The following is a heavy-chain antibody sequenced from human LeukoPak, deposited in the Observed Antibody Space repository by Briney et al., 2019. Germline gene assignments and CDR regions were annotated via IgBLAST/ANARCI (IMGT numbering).Heavy chain of an antibody. Sequence: PGGSLRLSCAASGFTFSDYCMSWIRQAPGKGLEWVSYISSSGSTIYYADSVKGRFTISRDNAKNSLYPQMNSLRAEDTAVYYRARVGYYDSSGYSIWGQGTMVTVSS. CDR3: ARVGYYDSSGYSI. D-gene: IGHD3-22*01. J-gene: IGHJ3*02. V-gene: IGHV3-11*01. CDR1: GFTFSDYC. CDR2: ISSSGSTI.